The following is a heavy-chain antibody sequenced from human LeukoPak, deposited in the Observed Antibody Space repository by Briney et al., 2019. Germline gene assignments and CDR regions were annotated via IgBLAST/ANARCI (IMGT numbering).Heavy chain of an antibody. CDR2: IYYSGST. CDR1: GGSISSSSYY. CDR3: ARVGSRWLQPTFDY. J-gene: IGHJ4*02. V-gene: IGHV4-39*07. D-gene: IGHD5-24*01. Sequence: PSETLSLTCTVSGGSISSSSYYWGWIRQPPGKGLEWIGSIYYSGSTYYSPSLKSRVTISVDTSKNQFSLKLSSVTAADTAVYYCARVGSRWLQPTFDYWGQGTLVTVSS.